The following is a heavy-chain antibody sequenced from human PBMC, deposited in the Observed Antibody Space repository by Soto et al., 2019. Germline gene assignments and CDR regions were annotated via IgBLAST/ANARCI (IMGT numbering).Heavy chain of an antibody. CDR1: GFSLSTSGVG. V-gene: IGHV2-5*01. J-gene: IGHJ5*02. CDR2: IYWNDDK. Sequence: SGPTLVKPTQTLTLTCTFSGFSLSTSGVGVGWIRQPPGKALEWLALIYWNDDKRYSPSLKSRLTITKDTSKNQVVLTMTNMDPVDTATYYCAHSVVAATLGGNWFDPWGQGTLVTVSS. D-gene: IGHD2-15*01. CDR3: AHSVVAATLGGNWFDP.